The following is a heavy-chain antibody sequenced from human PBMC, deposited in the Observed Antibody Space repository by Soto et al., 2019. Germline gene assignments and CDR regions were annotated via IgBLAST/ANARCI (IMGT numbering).Heavy chain of an antibody. D-gene: IGHD5-12*01. Sequence: PGGSLRLSCAASGISFSSYSMNWVRQAPGKGLEWVSYISSTSNTIYYADSVKGRFTISRDNAKNSLCLQMNSLRDEDTAVYYCARAKYSEDYIYYYYGMDVWGQGTTVTVS. J-gene: IGHJ6*02. CDR2: ISSTSNTI. V-gene: IGHV3-48*02. CDR1: GISFSSYS. CDR3: ARAKYSEDYIYYYYGMDV.